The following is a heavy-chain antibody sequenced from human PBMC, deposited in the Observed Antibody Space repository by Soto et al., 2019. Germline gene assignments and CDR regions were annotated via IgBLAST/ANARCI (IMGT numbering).Heavy chain of an antibody. CDR3: ARTDSVGYYPY. J-gene: IGHJ4*02. Sequence: SETLSLTCAFSGNSIISGYLLACIGPPPRKGLEWVASIYHSGTSYYNPSLTSRVTISVDTSKNQFSLKLSSVTAGDSAVYYWARTDSVGYYPYLGQGKLVTVSS. D-gene: IGHD3-22*01. V-gene: IGHV4-38-2*01. CDR2: IYHSGTS. CDR1: GNSIISGYL.